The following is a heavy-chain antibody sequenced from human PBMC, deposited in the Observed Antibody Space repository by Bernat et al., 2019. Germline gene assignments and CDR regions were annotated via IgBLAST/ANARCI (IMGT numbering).Heavy chain of an antibody. CDR3: ARGGSRLTTIGSFDI. V-gene: IGHV4-39*01. J-gene: IGHJ3*02. D-gene: IGHD4-11*01. CDR1: GGSIGSSGYY. Sequence: QLQLQESGPGLVKPSETLSLTCSVSGGSIGSSGYYWGWVRQPPGKGLEWIGSIYYRGSTYYNPSLKSRVTISVDTSKNQFSLMLSSVTAADTAVYYCARGGSRLTTIGSFDIWGLGTMVTVSS. CDR2: IYYRGST.